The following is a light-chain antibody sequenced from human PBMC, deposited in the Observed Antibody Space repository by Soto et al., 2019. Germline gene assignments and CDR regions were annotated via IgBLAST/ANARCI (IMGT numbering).Light chain of an antibody. CDR1: SSDVGGYNY. J-gene: IGLJ2*01. V-gene: IGLV2-14*03. Sequence: QSALSQPASVSGSPGQSITISCTGTSSDVGGYNYVSWYQQHPGKAPKVIIYDVTKRPSGISTRFSGSKSGNTASLTISGLQVEDAADYYCSSFRRGSTRVVFGGGTKLTVL. CDR3: SSFRRGSTRVV. CDR2: DVT.